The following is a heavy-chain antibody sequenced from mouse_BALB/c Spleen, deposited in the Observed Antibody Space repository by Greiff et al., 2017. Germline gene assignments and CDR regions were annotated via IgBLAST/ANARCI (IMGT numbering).Heavy chain of an antibody. J-gene: IGHJ1*01. Sequence: EVKVEESGAELVKPGASVKLSCTASGFNIKDTYMHWVKQRPEQGLEWIGRIDPANGNTKYDPKFQGKATITADTSSNTAYLQLSSLTSEDTAVYYCARGENYYGYWYFDVWGAGTTVTVSS. CDR1: GFNIKDTY. V-gene: IGHV14-3*02. CDR2: IDPANGNT. D-gene: IGHD1-1*01. CDR3: ARGENYYGYWYFDV.